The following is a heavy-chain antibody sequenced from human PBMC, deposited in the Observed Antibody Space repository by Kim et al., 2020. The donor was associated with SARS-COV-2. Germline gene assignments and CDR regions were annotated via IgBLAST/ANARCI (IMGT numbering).Heavy chain of an antibody. D-gene: IGHD1-7*01. CDR1: GGTFSSYA. J-gene: IGHJ6*02. V-gene: IGHV1-69*13. CDR2: IIPIFGTA. CDR3: ARGTPDWNYSWSDYYGMDV. Sequence: SVKVSCKASGGTFSSYAISWVRQAPGQGLEWMGGIIPIFGTANYAQKFQGRVTITADESTSTAYMELSSLRSEDTAVYYCARGTPDWNYSWSDYYGMDVWGQGTTVTVSS.